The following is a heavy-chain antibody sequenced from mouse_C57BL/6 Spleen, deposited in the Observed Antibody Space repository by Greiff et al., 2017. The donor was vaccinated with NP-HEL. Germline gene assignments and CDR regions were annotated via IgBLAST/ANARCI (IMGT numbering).Heavy chain of an antibody. J-gene: IGHJ2*01. CDR2: ISDGGSYT. D-gene: IGHD2-4*01. V-gene: IGHV5-4*01. CDR3: AREGLGDYVDY. CDR1: GFTFSSYA. Sequence: EVQGVESGGGLVKPGGSLKLSCAASGFTFSSYAMSWVRQTPEKRLEWVATISDGGSYTYYPDNVKGRFTISRDNAKNNLYLQMSHLTSEDTVMYNCAREGLGDYVDYSGQGTTHTNSS.